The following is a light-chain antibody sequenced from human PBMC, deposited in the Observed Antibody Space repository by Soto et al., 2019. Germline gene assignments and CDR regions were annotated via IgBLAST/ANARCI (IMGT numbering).Light chain of an antibody. CDR3: QQYNKWPLT. Sequence: EVVMAQSPVTLSVSPGDGAALSCRASQSVGNNLAWYQQKPGQAPRLHVYGASTRATGVPARFSGSGSGTEFTLTISSLGSEDFAVYYCQQYNKWPLTFGQGTKVEIK. CDR2: GAS. CDR1: QSVGNN. J-gene: IGKJ1*01. V-gene: IGKV3-15*01.